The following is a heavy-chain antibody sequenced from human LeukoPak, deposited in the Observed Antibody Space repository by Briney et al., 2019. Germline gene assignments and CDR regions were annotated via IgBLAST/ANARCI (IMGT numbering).Heavy chain of an antibody. Sequence: SETLSLTCTVSGGSISSYYWSWFRQPPGKGLEWIGYVHYSGSTNYNPSLKSRVTISVDTSKNQFSLKLSSVTAADTAVYYCARGQNYYDSSGYYYYFDYWGQGTLVTVSS. CDR3: ARGQNYYDSSGYYYYFDY. J-gene: IGHJ4*02. CDR1: GGSISSYY. CDR2: VHYSGST. V-gene: IGHV4-59*01. D-gene: IGHD3-22*01.